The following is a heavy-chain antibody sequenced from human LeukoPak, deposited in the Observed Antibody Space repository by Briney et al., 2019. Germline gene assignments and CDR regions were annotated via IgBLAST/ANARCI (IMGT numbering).Heavy chain of an antibody. D-gene: IGHD6-13*01. CDR1: GFTFSSYG. J-gene: IGHJ4*02. Sequence: GGSLRLSCAASGFTFSSYGVHWVRQAPGKGLEWVAVIWYDGSNKYYADSVKGRFTISRDNSKNTLYLQMNSLRAEDTAVYYWARDIAAAGSPGYWGQGTLVTVSS. V-gene: IGHV3-33*01. CDR3: ARDIAAAGSPGY. CDR2: IWYDGSNK.